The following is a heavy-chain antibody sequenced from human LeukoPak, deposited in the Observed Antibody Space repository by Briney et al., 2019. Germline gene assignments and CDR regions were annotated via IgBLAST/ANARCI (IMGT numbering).Heavy chain of an antibody. Sequence: SETLSLTCAVYGGSFSGYYWSWIRQPPGKGLEWIGEINHSGSTNYNPSLKSRVTISVDTSKNQFSLKLSSVTAADTAVYYCARDQSGTYYDFWSGYYTGSGWFDPWGQGTLVTVSS. V-gene: IGHV4-34*01. CDR3: ARDQSGTYYDFWSGYYTGSGWFDP. D-gene: IGHD3-3*01. J-gene: IGHJ5*02. CDR2: INHSGST. CDR1: GGSFSGYY.